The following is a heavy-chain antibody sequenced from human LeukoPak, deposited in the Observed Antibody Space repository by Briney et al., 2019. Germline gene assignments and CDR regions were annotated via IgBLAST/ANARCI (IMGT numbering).Heavy chain of an antibody. CDR3: AKDRSLYCGGDCPEY. Sequence: GGSLRLSCATSAFTFRTFGMHWVHQAPAKGLEWVAFIRNDGSDTYYADSVKGRFTISRDNSKNILYLQMNSLGPDDTAVYYCAKDRSLYCGGDCPEYWGQGTLVTVSS. CDR1: AFTFRTFG. V-gene: IGHV3-30*02. CDR2: IRNDGSDT. D-gene: IGHD2-21*01. J-gene: IGHJ4*02.